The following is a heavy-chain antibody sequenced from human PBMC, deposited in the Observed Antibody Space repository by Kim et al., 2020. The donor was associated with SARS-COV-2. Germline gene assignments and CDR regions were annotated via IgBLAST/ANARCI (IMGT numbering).Heavy chain of an antibody. CDR2: ISSSSNTI. CDR3: VRDVAADY. V-gene: IGHV3-48*02. D-gene: IGHD6-19*01. J-gene: IGHJ4*02. Sequence: GGSLRLSCAASGFSFSTYSMNWVRQAPGKGLEWLSYISSSSNTIYYADSVKGRFTISRDNAKNSLYLQMGRLRDDDTAMYYCVRDVAADYWGQGTLVTVS. CDR1: GFSFSTYS.